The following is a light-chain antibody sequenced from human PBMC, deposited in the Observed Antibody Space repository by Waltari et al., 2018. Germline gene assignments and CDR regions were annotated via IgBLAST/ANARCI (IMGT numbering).Light chain of an antibody. Sequence: EIVMTQSPATLSVSPGESATPSCRASQSVSSNLAWYQQKPGQAPRLLIYGASTRATGIPARFSGSGSGTEFTLTISSLQSEDFAVYYCQQYNNWPRITFGQGTRLEIK. CDR3: QQYNNWPRIT. CDR1: QSVSSN. V-gene: IGKV3-15*01. CDR2: GAS. J-gene: IGKJ5*01.